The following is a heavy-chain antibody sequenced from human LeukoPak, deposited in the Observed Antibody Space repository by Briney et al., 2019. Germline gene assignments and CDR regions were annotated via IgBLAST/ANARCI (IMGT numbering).Heavy chain of an antibody. CDR1: GFTFNSYG. CDR3: ARDPFPGQQLNWFDP. J-gene: IGHJ5*02. V-gene: IGHV3-33*08. Sequence: PGGSLRLSCSASGFTFNSYGMHWVRQAPGKGLEWVAVIWYDGSNKYYADSVKGRFTISRDNSKNTLYLQMNSLRAEDTAVYYCARDPFPGQQLNWFDPWGQGTLVTVSS. CDR2: IWYDGSNK. D-gene: IGHD6-13*01.